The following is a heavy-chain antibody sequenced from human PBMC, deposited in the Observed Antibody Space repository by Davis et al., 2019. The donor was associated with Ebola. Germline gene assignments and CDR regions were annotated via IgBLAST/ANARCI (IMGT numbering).Heavy chain of an antibody. J-gene: IGHJ4*02. Sequence: GESLKISCAASGFTFSSYWMSWVRQAPGKGLEWVANIKQDGSEKYYVDSVKGRFTISRDNAKNSLYLQMNSLRAEDTAVYYCARDWGYSSGWYLEYWGQGTLVTVSS. CDR1: GFTFSSYW. CDR3: ARDWGYSSGWYLEY. D-gene: IGHD6-19*01. CDR2: IKQDGSEK. V-gene: IGHV3-7*01.